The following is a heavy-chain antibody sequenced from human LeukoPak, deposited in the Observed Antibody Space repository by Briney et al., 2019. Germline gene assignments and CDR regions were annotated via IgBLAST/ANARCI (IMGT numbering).Heavy chain of an antibody. J-gene: IGHJ6*03. V-gene: IGHV3-21*01. CDR1: GFTFGNSW. CDR3: ARDAQWLVPEGYFYYMDV. D-gene: IGHD6-19*01. CDR2: ISGGSEDT. Sequence: GGSLRLSCAASGFTFGNSWVHWVRQAPGKGLEWVSSISGGSEDTYYADSVKGRFTISRDNAKNSLYLQMNSLGAEDTAVYYCARDAQWLVPEGYFYYMDVWGKGTTVTVSS.